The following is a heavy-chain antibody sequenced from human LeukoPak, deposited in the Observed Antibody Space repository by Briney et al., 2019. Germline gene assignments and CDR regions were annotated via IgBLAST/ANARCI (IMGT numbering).Heavy chain of an antibody. V-gene: IGHV3-21*01. CDR1: GFTFSSYS. CDR2: ISSSSSYI. J-gene: IGHJ6*03. D-gene: IGHD4-11*01. CDR3: ARAPYSNYEDYYYMDV. Sequence: GGSLRLSCAASGFTFSSYSMNWVRQAPGKGLEWVSSISSSSSYIYYADSVKGRFTISRDNAKNSLYLQMNSLRAEDTAVYYCARAPYSNYEDYYYMDVWGKGTTVTVSS.